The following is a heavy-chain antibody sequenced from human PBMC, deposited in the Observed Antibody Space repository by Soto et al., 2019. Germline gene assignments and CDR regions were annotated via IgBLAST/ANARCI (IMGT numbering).Heavy chain of an antibody. CDR2: MNGDGSLT. V-gene: IGHV3-74*01. J-gene: IGHJ3*01. CDR1: GFALRDYY. Sequence: EVQLVESGGGLVQPGGSLRLSCAVSGFALRDYYMHWARQAPGKGLVWVSHMNGDGSLTDYADSVKGRFTISRDNDKNTLYRQMNSLRAEDTAVYYCARGGVPASLDVWGEGTMVSVSS. D-gene: IGHD3-10*01. CDR3: ARGGVPASLDV.